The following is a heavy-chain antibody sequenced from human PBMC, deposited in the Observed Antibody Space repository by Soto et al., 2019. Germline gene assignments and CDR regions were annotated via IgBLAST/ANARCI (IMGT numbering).Heavy chain of an antibody. CDR3: ASYVWGSYRHAGSMDV. D-gene: IGHD3-16*02. CDR2: IYYSGRT. J-gene: IGHJ6*02. V-gene: IGHV4-61*01. Sequence: QVQLQESGPGLVKPSETLSLTCTVSGGSVSSGSYYWIWIRQPPGKGLEWIGYIYYSGRTNYNPSLKSRVTISVDTSKNQFSLKLSSVTAADTAVYYCASYVWGSYRHAGSMDVWGQGTTVTVSS. CDR1: GGSVSSGSYY.